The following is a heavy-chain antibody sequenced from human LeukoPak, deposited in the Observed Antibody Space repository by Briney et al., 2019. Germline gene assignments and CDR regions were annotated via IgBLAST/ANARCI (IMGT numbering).Heavy chain of an antibody. CDR2: ISGYNGRT. Sequence: ASVKVSCKASGYTFTNYGISWVRQAPGHGLEWMGWISGYNGRTNYAQKFQGRVTMTTDTFTSTAHMEMRSLRSDDTAVYYCARDNHYYDVSDVNRYASDIWGQGTMVTVSS. D-gene: IGHD3-22*01. V-gene: IGHV1-18*01. J-gene: IGHJ3*02. CDR1: GYTFTNYG. CDR3: ARDNHYYDVSDVNRYASDI.